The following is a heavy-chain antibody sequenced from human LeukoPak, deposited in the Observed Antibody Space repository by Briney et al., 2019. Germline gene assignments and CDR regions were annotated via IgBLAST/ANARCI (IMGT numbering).Heavy chain of an antibody. V-gene: IGHV1-69*13. J-gene: IGHJ5*02. Sequence: GGSVKVSCKASGGTFSSYAISWVRQAPGQGLEWMGGIIPIFGTANYAQKFQGRVTITADESTSTAYMELSSLRSEDTAVYYCASTLDCSSTSCYASVWFDPWGQGTLVTVSS. D-gene: IGHD2-2*01. CDR2: IIPIFGTA. CDR3: ASTLDCSSTSCYASVWFDP. CDR1: GGTFSSYA.